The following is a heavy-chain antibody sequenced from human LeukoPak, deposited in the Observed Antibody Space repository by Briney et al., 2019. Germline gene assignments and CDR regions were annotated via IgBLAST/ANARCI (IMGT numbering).Heavy chain of an antibody. CDR1: GFTFSGYA. CDR2: ISGSGGST. J-gene: IGHJ6*04. V-gene: IGHV3-23*01. Sequence: PGGSLRLSCAASGFTFSGYAMSWVRQAPGKGLEWVSAISGSGGSTYYADSVKGRFTISRDNSKNTLYLQMNSLRAEDTAVYYCAKAGATGTPYYYYGMDVWGKGTTVTVSS. CDR3: AKAGATGTPYYYYGMDV. D-gene: IGHD1-1*01.